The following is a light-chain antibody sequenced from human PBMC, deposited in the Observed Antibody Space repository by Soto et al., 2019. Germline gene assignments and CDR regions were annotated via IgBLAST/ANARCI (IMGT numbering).Light chain of an antibody. CDR2: EVS. V-gene: IGLV2-14*01. CDR1: SSDVGGYNY. CDR3: SSYTSSSNYV. J-gene: IGLJ1*01. Sequence: QSALTQPGSVSGSPGQSITISCTGTSSDVGGYNYVSWYQQHPGKAPKLMIYEVSNRPSGVSNRFSGSKSGNTASLTISGLQAEDEADYYCSSYTSSSNYVFGTGTKVTVL.